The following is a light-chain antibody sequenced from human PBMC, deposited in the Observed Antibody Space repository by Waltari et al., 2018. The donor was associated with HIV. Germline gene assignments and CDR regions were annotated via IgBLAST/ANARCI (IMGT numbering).Light chain of an antibody. J-gene: IGLJ3*02. CDR1: GGHSSYA. CDR3: QTWDTGPWV. CDR2: LNSDGSH. Sequence: QLILTQSPSASASLGASVRLTCTLSGGHSSYAIAWHQLQPEKGPRYVRKLNSDGSHTKGDGIPDLFSGSSSGTARFLTISSLQADDEADYYCQTWDTGPWVFGGGTKLTVL. V-gene: IGLV4-69*02.